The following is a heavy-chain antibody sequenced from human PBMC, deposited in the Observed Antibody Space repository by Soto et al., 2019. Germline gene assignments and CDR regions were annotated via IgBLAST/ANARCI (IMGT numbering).Heavy chain of an antibody. CDR2: IDSDGSTT. V-gene: IGHV3-74*01. CDR3: ARGDRGGFDL. CDR1: GFAFSSYW. Sequence: GGSLRLSCAASGFAFSSYWMHWVRQIPGRGLVWVSHIDSDGSTTTYADSVKGRFTISRDNARNTVSLQMSSLRAEDTAIYYCARGDRGGFDLWGHGKMVTVSS. J-gene: IGHJ3*01. D-gene: IGHD3-10*01.